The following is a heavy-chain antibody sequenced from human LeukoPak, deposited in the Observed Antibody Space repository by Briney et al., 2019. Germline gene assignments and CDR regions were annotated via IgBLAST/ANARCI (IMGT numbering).Heavy chain of an antibody. V-gene: IGHV3-30*14. CDR2: ISYDGSNK. CDR1: GFTFSSYA. Sequence: GGSLRLSCAASGFTFSSYAMHWVRQAPGKGLEWVAVISYDGSNKYYADSVKGRFTISRDISKNMLYLQMNSLRADDTAVYYCARDDTSSGYYEFGYWGQGTLVTVSS. D-gene: IGHD6-19*01. CDR3: ARDDTSSGYYEFGY. J-gene: IGHJ4*02.